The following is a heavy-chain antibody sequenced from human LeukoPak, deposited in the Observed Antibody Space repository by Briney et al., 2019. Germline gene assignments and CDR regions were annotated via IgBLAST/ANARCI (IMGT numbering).Heavy chain of an antibody. V-gene: IGHV3-48*03. J-gene: IGHJ4*02. CDR3: AGRGSSSRYYFDY. Sequence: GGSLRLSCAASGFTFSSYEVNWVRQAPAKGLEWVSYISSTGNTIYYADSVKGRFTISRDDATNSVSLQMNSLRADDTAGYYCAGRGSSSRYYFDYWGQGTPVTVSP. CDR2: ISSTGNTI. D-gene: IGHD6-13*01. CDR1: GFTFSSYE.